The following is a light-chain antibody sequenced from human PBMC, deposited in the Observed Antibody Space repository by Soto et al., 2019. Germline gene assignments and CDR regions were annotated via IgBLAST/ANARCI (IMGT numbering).Light chain of an antibody. CDR2: GAS. CDR1: QSVSSN. Sequence: EIVMTQSPATLSVSPGERATLSCRASQSVSSNLAWYQQKPGQAPRLLIYGASTRATGIPARFSGSGSGTEFTLTIRSPQSEDFSVYYCQQYNNWPFTFGPGTKVDIK. V-gene: IGKV3-15*01. J-gene: IGKJ3*01. CDR3: QQYNNWPFT.